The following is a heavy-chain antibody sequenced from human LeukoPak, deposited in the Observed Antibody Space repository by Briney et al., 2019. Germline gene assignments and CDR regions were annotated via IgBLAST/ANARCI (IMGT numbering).Heavy chain of an antibody. V-gene: IGHV3-23*01. J-gene: IGHJ4*02. CDR1: GFIFSSYA. Sequence: GGSLRLSCAASGFIFSSYAMSWVRQAPGKGLEWVSVISGSGGRTYYADSVKGRFTISRDDSKNTLYLQMNSLRAEDTAVYYCAKAAQRWLQLDYFDYWGQGTLVTVSS. CDR3: AKAAQRWLQLDYFDY. CDR2: ISGSGGRT. D-gene: IGHD5-24*01.